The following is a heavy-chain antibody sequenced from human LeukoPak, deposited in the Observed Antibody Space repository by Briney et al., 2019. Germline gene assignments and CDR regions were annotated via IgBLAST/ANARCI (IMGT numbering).Heavy chain of an antibody. Sequence: ASVKVSCKASGYTFTSYAMHWVRQAPGQRLEWMGWISAYNGYTHFAQKFQGRVTMTTDTSTSTAYMELRSLRSDDTAVYYCARGFPPRRNYDSSGYYSYYFDHWGQGTLVTVSS. CDR2: ISAYNGYT. J-gene: IGHJ4*02. CDR1: GYTFTSYA. V-gene: IGHV1-3*01. CDR3: ARGFPPRRNYDSSGYYSYYFDH. D-gene: IGHD3-22*01.